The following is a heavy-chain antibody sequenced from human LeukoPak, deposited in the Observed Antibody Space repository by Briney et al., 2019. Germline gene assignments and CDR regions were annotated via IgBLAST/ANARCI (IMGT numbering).Heavy chain of an antibody. CDR2: MKPKSCNT. CDR3: ARVWGSIDY. Sequence: GPSVKLSCKTSGYTFTNYDTNWERQATGQVLEWMGWMKPKSCNTGSAQRFQGRVTLTRDTSISTAYMELSSLRSEDTAVYYCARVWGSIDYWGQGTLVTVSS. D-gene: IGHD7-27*01. V-gene: IGHV1-8*01. J-gene: IGHJ4*02. CDR1: GYTFTNYD.